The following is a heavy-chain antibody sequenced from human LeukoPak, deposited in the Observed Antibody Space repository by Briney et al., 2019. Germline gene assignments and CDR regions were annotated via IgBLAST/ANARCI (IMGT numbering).Heavy chain of an antibody. J-gene: IGHJ4*02. Sequence: GGSLRLSCAASGLTFSSYGMHWVRQAPGKGLEWVAVIWYDGSNKYYADSVKGRFTISRDNSKNTLYLQMNSLRAEDTAVYYCARDTNWLPLGYFDYWGQGTLVTVSS. D-gene: IGHD3-9*01. CDR1: GLTFSSYG. V-gene: IGHV3-33*01. CDR2: IWYDGSNK. CDR3: ARDTNWLPLGYFDY.